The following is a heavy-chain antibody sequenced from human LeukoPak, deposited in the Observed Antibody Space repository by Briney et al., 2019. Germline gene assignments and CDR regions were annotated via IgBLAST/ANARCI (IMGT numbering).Heavy chain of an antibody. J-gene: IGHJ4*02. CDR1: GFTFSSYW. Sequence: GGPLRLSCAAPGFTFSSYWMHWVRQAPGKGLVWVSRINSDGSSTSYADSVKGRFTISRDNAKNTLYLQMNSLRAEDTALYYCARGGSGYSYGYNYWGQGTLVTVSS. V-gene: IGHV3-74*01. CDR2: INSDGSST. CDR3: ARGGSGYSYGYNY. D-gene: IGHD5-18*01.